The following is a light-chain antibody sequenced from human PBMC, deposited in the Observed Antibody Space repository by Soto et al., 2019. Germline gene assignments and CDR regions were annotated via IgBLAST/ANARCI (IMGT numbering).Light chain of an antibody. CDR3: QKYNSAPWT. CDR2: GAS. J-gene: IGKJ1*01. Sequence: DIQMTQSPSSLSASVGDRVTITCRASQDISDYLAWYQQRPGKVPELLIYGASTLQSGVPSRFSGSGSGTDFPLTISGRQPEDVAAYYCQKYNSAPWTFGQGTKVDI. CDR1: QDISDY. V-gene: IGKV1-27*01.